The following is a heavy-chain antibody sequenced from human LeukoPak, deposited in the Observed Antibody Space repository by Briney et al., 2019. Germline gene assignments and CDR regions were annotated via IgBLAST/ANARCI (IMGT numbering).Heavy chain of an antibody. CDR3: ARVGRWGYSYGLNWFDP. J-gene: IGHJ5*02. Sequence: PSETLSLTCTVSGGSISSYYWSWIRQPPGKGLEWIGYIYYSGSTNYNPSLKSRVTISVDTSKNQFSLKLSSVTAADTAVYYCARVGRWGYSYGLNWFDPWGQGTLVTVSS. D-gene: IGHD5-18*01. CDR2: IYYSGST. V-gene: IGHV4-59*12. CDR1: GGSISSYY.